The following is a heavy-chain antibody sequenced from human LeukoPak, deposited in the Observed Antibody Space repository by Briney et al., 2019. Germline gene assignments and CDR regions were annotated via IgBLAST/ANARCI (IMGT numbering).Heavy chain of an antibody. V-gene: IGHV3-21*01. Sequence: GGSETLSCAASGFTFSHYTMNWVRQAPGKGLEGVSSISTSSSFIHYADSVKGRFTISRDNTNSSLSLQMNRLTAEDTALYYCARDDNWNDKPFDHWGQGALVTVPS. CDR3: ARDDNWNDKPFDH. D-gene: IGHD1-20*01. CDR1: GFTFSHYT. CDR2: ISTSSSFI. J-gene: IGHJ4*02.